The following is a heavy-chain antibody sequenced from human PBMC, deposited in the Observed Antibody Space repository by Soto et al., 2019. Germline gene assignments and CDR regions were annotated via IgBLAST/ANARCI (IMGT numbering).Heavy chain of an antibody. CDR2: MNPNSGNT. CDR1: GGTFSSYD. CDR3: ARAFSLGYYYYGMDV. J-gene: IGHJ6*02. Sequence: ASVKVSCKASGGTFSSYDINWVRQATGQGLEWMGWMNPNSGNTGYAQKLQGRVTMTRNTSISTAYMELSSLRSEDTAVYYCARAFSLGYYYYGMDVWGQGTTVTVSS. V-gene: IGHV1-8*02. D-gene: IGHD3-16*02.